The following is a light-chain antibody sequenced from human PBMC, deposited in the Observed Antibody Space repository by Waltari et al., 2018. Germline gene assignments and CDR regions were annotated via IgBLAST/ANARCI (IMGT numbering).Light chain of an antibody. V-gene: IGKV3-20*01. J-gene: IGKJ4*01. CDR3: QQYDGIVVT. CDR2: STY. CDR1: QTVSTIA. Sequence: IVLTQSPGTLSFSPGDRATLSCRASQTVSTIALSWYQQKPGQAPRVLIYSTYNRATGIPDRFSGSGSGTDLTLTINRLAPEDFAMYYCQQYDGIVVTFGGGTKVEI.